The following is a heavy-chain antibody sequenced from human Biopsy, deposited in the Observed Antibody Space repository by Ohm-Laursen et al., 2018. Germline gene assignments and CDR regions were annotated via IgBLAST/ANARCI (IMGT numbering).Heavy chain of an antibody. CDR3: ARDPLNGHKHFDY. CDR1: SYTFTDYN. V-gene: IGHV1-2*02. Sequence: ASVKVSCNASSYTFTDYNMHWMRQAPGQGLEWLGYINCKTGATNYAQKFQGTVTMTRDTSISTAYLALGSLRSADTAIYYCARDPLNGHKHFDYWGQGSLVTVSS. D-gene: IGHD2-8*01. J-gene: IGHJ4*02. CDR2: INCKTGAT.